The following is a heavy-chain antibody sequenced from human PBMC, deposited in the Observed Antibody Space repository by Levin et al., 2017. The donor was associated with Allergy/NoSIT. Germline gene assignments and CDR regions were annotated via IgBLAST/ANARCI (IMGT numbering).Heavy chain of an antibody. J-gene: IGHJ4*02. D-gene: IGHD6-19*01. CDR2: ISSSSSYI. Sequence: GGSLRLSCAASGFTFSSYSMNWVRQAPGKGLEWVSSISSSSSYIYYADSVKGRFTISRDNAKNSLYLQMNSLRAEDTAVYYCARESGAVAGTGFDYWGQGTLVTVSS. CDR1: GFTFSSYS. V-gene: IGHV3-21*01. CDR3: ARESGAVAGTGFDY.